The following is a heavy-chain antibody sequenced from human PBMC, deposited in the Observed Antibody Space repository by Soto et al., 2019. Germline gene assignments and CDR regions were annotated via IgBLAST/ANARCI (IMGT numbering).Heavy chain of an antibody. CDR1: GGSVSSGSYY. Sequence: SETLSLTCTVSGGSVSSGSYYWSWIRQPPGKGLEWIGYIYYSGSTNYNPSLKSRVTISVDTSKNQFSLKLSSVTAADTAVYYCASYRRGMITFGGVIGPYFDYWGQGTLVTVSS. J-gene: IGHJ4*02. V-gene: IGHV4-61*01. CDR2: IYYSGST. D-gene: IGHD3-16*02. CDR3: ASYRRGMITFGGVIGPYFDY.